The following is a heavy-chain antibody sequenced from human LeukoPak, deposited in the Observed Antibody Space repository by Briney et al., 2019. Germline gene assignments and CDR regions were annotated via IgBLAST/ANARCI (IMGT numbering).Heavy chain of an antibody. V-gene: IGHV1-8*01. CDR3: ARANSSSWYGYYYCYGMDV. CDR2: MNPNSGNT. Sequence: ASVKVSCKASGYTFTSYDINWVRQATGQGLEWMGWMNPNSGNTGYAQKFQGRVTMTRNTSISTAYMELSSLRSEDTAVYYCARANSSSWYGYYYCYGMDVWGQGTTVTVSS. CDR1: GYTFTSYD. J-gene: IGHJ6*02. D-gene: IGHD6-13*01.